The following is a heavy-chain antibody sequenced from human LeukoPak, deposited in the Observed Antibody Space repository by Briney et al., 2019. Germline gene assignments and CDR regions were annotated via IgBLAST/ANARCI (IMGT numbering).Heavy chain of an antibody. CDR1: GFTFSNAW. J-gene: IGHJ3*02. V-gene: IGHV3-15*01. CDR2: IKSKTDGGTP. D-gene: IGHD1-1*01. CDR3: ARARGTTGTTRIAFDI. Sequence: GGSLRLSCAASGFTFSNAWMTWVRQAPGKGLEWVGRIKSKTDGGTPDYAAPVKGRFTISRDDSKNTLYLQMNSLKPEDTAVCYCARARGTTGTTRIAFDIWGKGTMVTVSS.